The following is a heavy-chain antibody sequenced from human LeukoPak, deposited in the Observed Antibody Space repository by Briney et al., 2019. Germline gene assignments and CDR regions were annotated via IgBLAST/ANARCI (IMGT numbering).Heavy chain of an antibody. Sequence: TGGSLRLSCAASGFTFSSYSMNWVRQAPGKGLEWVANIKQDGSEKNYVDFVKGRFTISRDNAKNSLYLQMSSLRAEDTAVYYCARVTNRYYYYMDVWGKGATVTISS. V-gene: IGHV3-7*01. CDR3: ARVTNRYYYYMDV. J-gene: IGHJ6*03. CDR1: GFTFSSYS. CDR2: IKQDGSEK. D-gene: IGHD2-8*01.